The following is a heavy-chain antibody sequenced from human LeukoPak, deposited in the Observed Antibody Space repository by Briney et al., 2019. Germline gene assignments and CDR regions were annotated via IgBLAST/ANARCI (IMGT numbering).Heavy chain of an antibody. CDR1: GYSFTSYW. CDR2: IYPGDSDT. J-gene: IGHJ5*02. D-gene: IGHD4-17*01. V-gene: IGHV5-51*01. CDR3: ARQLKYDYGDYWFDP. Sequence: GESLKISCKGSGYSFTSYWIGWVRQVPGKGLEWMGIIYPGDSDTRYSPSFQGQVTISADKSISTAYLQWSSLKASDTAMYYCARQLKYDYGDYWFDPWGQGTLVTVSS.